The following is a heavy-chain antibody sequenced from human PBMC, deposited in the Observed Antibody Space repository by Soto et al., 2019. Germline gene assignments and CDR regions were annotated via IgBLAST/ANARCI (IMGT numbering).Heavy chain of an antibody. Sequence: GGSLRLSCAASGFTFSDYYMSWIRQAPGKGLEWVSYISSSGSTIYYADSVKGRFTNSRDNAKNSLYLQMNSLRAEDTAVYYCARDKSSRYYDFWSGYGDAFDIWGQGTMVTVSS. CDR1: GFTFSDYY. CDR3: ARDKSSRYYDFWSGYGDAFDI. CDR2: ISSSGSTI. D-gene: IGHD3-3*01. J-gene: IGHJ3*02. V-gene: IGHV3-11*01.